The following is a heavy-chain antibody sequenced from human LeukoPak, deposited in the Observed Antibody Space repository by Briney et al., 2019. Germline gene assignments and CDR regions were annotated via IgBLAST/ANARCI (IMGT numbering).Heavy chain of an antibody. Sequence: SETLSLTCAVHGGSFSGYYWSWIRQPPGKGLEWIGEINHSGSTNYNPSLKSRVTISVDTSKNQFSLKLSSVTAADTAVYYCARAPPDYGDYFDYWGQGTLVTVSS. D-gene: IGHD4-17*01. J-gene: IGHJ4*02. CDR2: INHSGST. CDR1: GGSFSGYY. V-gene: IGHV4-34*01. CDR3: ARAPPDYGDYFDY.